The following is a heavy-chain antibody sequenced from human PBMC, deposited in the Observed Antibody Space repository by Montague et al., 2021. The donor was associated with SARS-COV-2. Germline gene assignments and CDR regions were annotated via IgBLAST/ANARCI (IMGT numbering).Heavy chain of an antibody. Sequence: SETLSLTCTVSGDSINDHYRSWIKQTPGKVLEWIGYISPNGKTNYNPSLKSRVTLSADASRNEFSLKLDSVTAADTAVYLCARRGYYDSAGYHWHLDLWGRGMLVTVSS. D-gene: IGHD3-22*01. V-gene: IGHV4-4*09. CDR2: ISPNGKT. CDR1: GDSINDHY. J-gene: IGHJ2*01. CDR3: ARRGYYDSAGYHWHLDL.